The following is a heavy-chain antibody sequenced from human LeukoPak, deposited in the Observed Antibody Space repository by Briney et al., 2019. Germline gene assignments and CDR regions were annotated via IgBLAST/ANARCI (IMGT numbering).Heavy chain of an antibody. J-gene: IGHJ4*01. Sequence: PSETLSLTCTVSGGSISSYYWSWIRQPPGKGLEWIGYIYYSGSSTYNPSLKSRVTISVDTSKNQFSLKLTSVTAADSAVYYCARLMNIAAADYWGQGTLVTVSS. D-gene: IGHD2/OR15-2a*01. V-gene: IGHV4-59*08. CDR3: ARLMNIAAADY. CDR1: GGSISSYY. CDR2: IYYSGSS.